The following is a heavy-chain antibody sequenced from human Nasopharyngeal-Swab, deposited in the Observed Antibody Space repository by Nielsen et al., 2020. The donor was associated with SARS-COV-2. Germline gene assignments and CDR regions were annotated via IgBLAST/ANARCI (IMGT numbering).Heavy chain of an antibody. D-gene: IGHD2-15*01. CDR1: GYSFTSYW. CDR2: IYPGDSDT. J-gene: IGHJ4*02. Sequence: GESLKIYCQGSGYSFTSYWIGWVRQMPGKGLEWMGIIYPGDSDTRYSPSFQGQVTISADKSISTAYLQWSSLKASDTAMYYCARRVGYCSGGSCYFDYWGQGTLVTVSS. CDR3: ARRVGYCSGGSCYFDY. V-gene: IGHV5-51*01.